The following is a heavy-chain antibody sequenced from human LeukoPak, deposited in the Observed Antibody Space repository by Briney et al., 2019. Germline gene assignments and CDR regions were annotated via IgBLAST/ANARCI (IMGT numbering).Heavy chain of an antibody. Sequence: GGSLRLSCAASGFTFSSYAMSWVRQAPGKGLEWVSAISGSGGSTYYADSVKGRFTISRDNSKNTLYLQMNSLRAEDTAVYYCAKTSYSWGYYYDSSGYYDYWGQGTLVTVPS. CDR3: AKTSYSWGYYYDSSGYYDY. J-gene: IGHJ4*02. D-gene: IGHD3-22*01. CDR1: GFTFSSYA. CDR2: ISGSGGST. V-gene: IGHV3-23*01.